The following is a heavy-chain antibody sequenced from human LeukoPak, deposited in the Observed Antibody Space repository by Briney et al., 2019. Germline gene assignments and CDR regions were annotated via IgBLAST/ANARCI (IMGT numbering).Heavy chain of an antibody. CDR1: GYSFTSYW. CDR3: ARASAVAGTEGCFDY. CDR2: IYPGDSDT. V-gene: IGHV5-51*01. J-gene: IGHJ4*02. Sequence: GESLQISCKGSGYSFTSYWIGWVRQMPGKGLEWMGIIYPGDSDTRYSPSFQGQVTISADKSISTAYLQWSSLKASDTAMYYCARASAVAGTEGCFDYWGQGTLVTVSS. D-gene: IGHD6-19*01.